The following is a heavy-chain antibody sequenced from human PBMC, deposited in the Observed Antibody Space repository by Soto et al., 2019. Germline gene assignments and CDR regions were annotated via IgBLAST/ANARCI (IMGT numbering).Heavy chain of an antibody. CDR2: INPGGRQK. CDR3: AKYGSGNYGAYALDM. J-gene: IGHJ3*02. CDR1: GFTFGSYW. D-gene: IGHD3-10*01. Sequence: EVQLVESGGGLVQPGGSLRRSCAASGFTFGSYWMTWVRQAPGKGLEWVANINPGGRQKNYVDSVKGRVTISRDDAEKSHHLQMNSLRVEDTAVYYCAKYGSGNYGAYALDMWGQGTMVTVSS. V-gene: IGHV3-7*01.